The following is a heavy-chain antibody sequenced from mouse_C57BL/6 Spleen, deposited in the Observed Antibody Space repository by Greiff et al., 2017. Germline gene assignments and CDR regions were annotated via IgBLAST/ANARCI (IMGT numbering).Heavy chain of an antibody. CDR2: FYPGSGSI. J-gene: IGHJ4*01. CDR1: GYTFTEYT. Sequence: QVQLKQSGAELVKPGASVKLSCKASGYTFTEYTIHWVKQRSGQGLEWSGWFYPGSGSIKYNEKFKDKATLTADNSSSTIYMELNRLTSEDSAVYFFARHEADYDYDGDAKDYGGQGTSVTASS. V-gene: IGHV1-62-2*01. CDR3: ARHEADYDYDGDAKDY. D-gene: IGHD2-4*01.